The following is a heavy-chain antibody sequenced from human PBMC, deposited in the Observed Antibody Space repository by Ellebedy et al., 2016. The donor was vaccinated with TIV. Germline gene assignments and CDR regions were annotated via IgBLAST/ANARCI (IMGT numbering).Heavy chain of an antibody. CDR2: IYYIGST. J-gene: IGHJ5*02. CDR3: ARQRWFGELS. CDR1: GGSISSYY. V-gene: IGHV4-59*08. D-gene: IGHD3-10*01. Sequence: MPSETLSLTCTVSGGSISSYYWSWIRQPPGKGLEWIGYIYYIGSTNYNPSLKTRVTISVDTSKNQFSLTLSSVTAADTAVYYCARQRWFGELSWGQGTLVTVSS.